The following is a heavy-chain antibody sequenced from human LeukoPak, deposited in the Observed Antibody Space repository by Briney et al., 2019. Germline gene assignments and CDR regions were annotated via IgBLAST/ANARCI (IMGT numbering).Heavy chain of an antibody. Sequence: GASVTLSFKSSGYTFTSYYMHWVRHAPGQGLELMGIINPSGGSTSYAQKFQGRVTMTRDTSTSTVYMELSSLRSEDTAVYYCASQPYYDFWSGFAPPTAPDAFDIWGQGTMVTVSS. CDR2: INPSGGST. D-gene: IGHD3-3*01. J-gene: IGHJ3*02. CDR3: ASQPYYDFWSGFAPPTAPDAFDI. V-gene: IGHV1-46*01. CDR1: GYTFTSYY.